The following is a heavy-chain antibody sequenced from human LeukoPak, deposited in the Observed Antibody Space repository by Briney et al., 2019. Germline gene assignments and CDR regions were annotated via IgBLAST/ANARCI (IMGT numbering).Heavy chain of an antibody. D-gene: IGHD5-24*01. CDR1: GGSISSSSYY. J-gene: IGHJ4*02. V-gene: IGHV4-39*01. Sequence: SETLSLTCTVSGGSISSSSYYWGWIRQPPGKGLEWIGSNYYSGSTYYNPSPKSRFTISVDTSKNQFSLKLSSVAAADTAVYYCARPRRDGYSLYFDYWGQGTLVTVSS. CDR2: NYYSGST. CDR3: ARPRRDGYSLYFDY.